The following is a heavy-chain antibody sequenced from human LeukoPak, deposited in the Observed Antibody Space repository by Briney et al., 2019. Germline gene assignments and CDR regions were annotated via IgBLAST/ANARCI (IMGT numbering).Heavy chain of an antibody. J-gene: IGHJ4*02. V-gene: IGHV3-30*04. Sequence: PGRSLRLSCAASGFTFSSYTIHWVRQAPGKGLEWVTLISHDGRNKNYADSVKGRFTISRDNSKKTLYLEVNSLRPEDTAVYYCVKGRITMVRGVFDYWGQGTLVTVSS. CDR2: ISHDGRNK. CDR1: GFTFSSYT. D-gene: IGHD3-10*01. CDR3: VKGRITMVRGVFDY.